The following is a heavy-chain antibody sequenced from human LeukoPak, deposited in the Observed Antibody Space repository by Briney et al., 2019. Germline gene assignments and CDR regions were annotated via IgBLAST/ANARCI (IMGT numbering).Heavy chain of an antibody. Sequence: GGSLRLSSTASALTFSDYYMTWIRQAPGKGLEWVSYISRSGSSTKYADSVKGRFTISRDNAKNSLYLQMNGQGAEDTAVYYCARHSKAIVVLTRAMGASKDGFGPWGQGTLVTVSS. CDR2: ISRSGSST. V-gene: IGHV3-11*03. CDR3: ARHSKAIVVLTRAMGASKDGFGP. CDR1: ALTFSDYY. J-gene: IGHJ5*02. D-gene: IGHD2-2*01.